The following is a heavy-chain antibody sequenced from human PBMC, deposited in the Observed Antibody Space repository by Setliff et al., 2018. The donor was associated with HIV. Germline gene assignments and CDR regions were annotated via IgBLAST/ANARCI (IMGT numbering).Heavy chain of an antibody. CDR2: IYYNVNN. CDR1: GVSISSQY. V-gene: IGHV4-59*11. D-gene: IGHD4-4*01. CDR3: STGGSMTTMTT. J-gene: IGHJ4*02. Sequence: SETLSLTCAVSGVSISSQYWSWIRQPPGKGLEWIGFIYYNVNNNYNPSLKSRVSISMDTSKNQFSLTLTSATAADTAVYSCSTGGSMTTMTTWGQGTLVTVSS.